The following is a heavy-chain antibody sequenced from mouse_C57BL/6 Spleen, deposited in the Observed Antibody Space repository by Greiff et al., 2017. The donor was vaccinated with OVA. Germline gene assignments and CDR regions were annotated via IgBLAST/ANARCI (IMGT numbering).Heavy chain of an antibody. CDR1: GFTFSDYG. CDR3: ARGTTVVEGAMDY. Sequence: EVKLMESGGGLVKPGGSLKLSCAASGFTFSDYGMHWVRQAPEKGLEWVAYISSGSSTIYYADTVKGRFTISRDNAKNTLFLQMTSLRSEDTAMYYCARGTTVVEGAMDYWGQGTSVTVSS. V-gene: IGHV5-17*01. D-gene: IGHD1-1*01. J-gene: IGHJ4*01. CDR2: ISSGSSTI.